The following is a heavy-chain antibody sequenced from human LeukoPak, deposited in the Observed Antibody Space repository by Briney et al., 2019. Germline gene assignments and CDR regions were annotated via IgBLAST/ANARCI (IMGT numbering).Heavy chain of an antibody. CDR2: IGKSSENI. CDR3: ARDHRWNFDF. D-gene: IGHD2-15*01. J-gene: IGHJ4*02. V-gene: IGHV3-48*02. CDR1: GFTFSAYS. Sequence: GGSLRLSCAVSGFTFSAYSMNWVRQAPGKGLEWVSYIGKSSENIAYADSVKGRCTISRDDAKNSLYLQMNSLRDEDTAVYYCARDHRWNFDFWGQGILVTVSS.